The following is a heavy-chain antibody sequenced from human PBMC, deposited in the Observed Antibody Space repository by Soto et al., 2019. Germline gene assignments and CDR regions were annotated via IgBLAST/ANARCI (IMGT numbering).Heavy chain of an antibody. Sequence: QVQLQESGPGLVKPSETLSLTCTVSGGSISSYYWSWIRQPPGKGLEWIGFIFYSGSTSYNPSLKSRVPISVDTSENQFSLTLSAVTAADTAVYYCASMIGDPVLSFDSWGQGTLVAVSS. D-gene: IGHD3-10*02. J-gene: IGHJ4*02. CDR2: IFYSGST. CDR3: ASMIGDPVLSFDS. V-gene: IGHV4-59*01. CDR1: GGSISSYY.